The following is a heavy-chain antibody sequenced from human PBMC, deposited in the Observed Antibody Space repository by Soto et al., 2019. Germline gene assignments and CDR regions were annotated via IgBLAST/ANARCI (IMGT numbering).Heavy chain of an antibody. J-gene: IGHJ6*02. V-gene: IGHV1-18*01. D-gene: IGHD6-6*01. CDR2: ISTYNGHT. CDR3: ARVVAARRGDTFAMDV. CDR1: GYTFTNYG. Sequence: QVQLVQCGGEVKKPGASVNVSCKASGYTFTNYGINWVRQAPGQALEWMGWISTYNGHTNSPQKLQGRVTMTRDISTSTAYMELRSLSSADTAVYYCARVVAARRGDTFAMDVWGQGTTVTVSS.